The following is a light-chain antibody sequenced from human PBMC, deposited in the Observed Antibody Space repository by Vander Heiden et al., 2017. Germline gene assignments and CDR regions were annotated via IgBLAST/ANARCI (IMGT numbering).Light chain of an antibody. CDR1: QDISND. V-gene: IGKV1-33*01. CDR3: QQDYNLAFT. J-gene: IGKJ3*01. Sequence: DIQMTQSPSSLSASVGDRVTITCQASQDISNDLNWYQQKPGKAPKLLIYDASNLETGVPSRFSGSGSGTDFTFTISSLQPEDIATYYCQQDYNLAFTFGHGTKVDIK. CDR2: DAS.